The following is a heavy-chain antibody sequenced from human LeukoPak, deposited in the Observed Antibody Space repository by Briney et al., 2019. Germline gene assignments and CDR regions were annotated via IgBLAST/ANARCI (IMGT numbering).Heavy chain of an antibody. J-gene: IGHJ4*02. CDR3: ARLRYCSGGSCYSDY. CDR2: IYYSGST. Sequence: SETLSHTCTVSGGSISSSSYYWGWIRQPPGKGLEWIGSIYYSGSTYYNPSLKSRVTISVDTSKNQFSLKLSSVTAADTAVYYCARLRYCSGGSCYSDYWGQGTLVTVSS. D-gene: IGHD2-15*01. V-gene: IGHV4-39*01. CDR1: GGSISSSSYY.